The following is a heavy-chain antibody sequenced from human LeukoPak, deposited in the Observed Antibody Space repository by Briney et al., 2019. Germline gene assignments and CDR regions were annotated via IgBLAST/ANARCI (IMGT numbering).Heavy chain of an antibody. D-gene: IGHD3-3*01. Sequence: PGRSLRLSCAASGFTFSSYGMHWVRQAPGKGLEWVAVIWYGGSNKYYADSVKGRFTISRDNSKNTLYLQMNSLRAEDTAVYYCAKESFDWSGYLDPWGQGTLVTVSS. CDR2: IWYGGSNK. CDR3: AKESFDWSGYLDP. V-gene: IGHV3-30*18. CDR1: GFTFSSYG. J-gene: IGHJ5*02.